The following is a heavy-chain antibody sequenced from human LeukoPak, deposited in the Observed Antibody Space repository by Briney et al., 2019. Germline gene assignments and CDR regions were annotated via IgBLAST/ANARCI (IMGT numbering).Heavy chain of an antibody. CDR1: GFTFSSYA. CDR2: ISGSGGST. V-gene: IGHV3-23*01. Sequence: PGGSLRLSCAASGFTFSSYAMSWVRQAPGKGLEWVSAISGSGGSTYYADSGKGRFTISRDNAKNSLYLQMNSLRVEDTAVYYCARGKLRFDPWGQGTLVTVSS. D-gene: IGHD4-23*01. J-gene: IGHJ5*02. CDR3: ARGKLRFDP.